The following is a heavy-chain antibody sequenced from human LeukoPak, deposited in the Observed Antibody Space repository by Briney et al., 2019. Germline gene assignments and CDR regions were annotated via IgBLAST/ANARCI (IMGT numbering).Heavy chain of an antibody. CDR3: AKDTVMSGVVILYHDY. J-gene: IGHJ4*02. Sequence: ETPSLTCTVSGYSISSGYYWGWIRQPPGKGLEWVSAISGSGGSTYYADSVKGRFTISRDNSKNTLYLQMNSLRAEDTAVYYCAKDTVMSGVVILYHDYWGQGTLVTVSS. V-gene: IGHV3-23*01. CDR1: GYSISSGYY. D-gene: IGHD3-3*01. CDR2: ISGSGGST.